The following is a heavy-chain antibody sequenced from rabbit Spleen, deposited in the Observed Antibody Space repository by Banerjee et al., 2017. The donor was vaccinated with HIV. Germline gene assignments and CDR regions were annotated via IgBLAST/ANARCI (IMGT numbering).Heavy chain of an antibody. CDR3: ARDSGSSFSSYGMDL. CDR1: GFSFSSSYD. V-gene: IGHV1S40*01. CDR2: IYTGNGKT. Sequence: QQLVESGGGLVKPGASLTLTCTASGFSFSSSYDMCWVRQAPGKGLEWIGCIYTGNGKTYYAGWAKGRFTISKASSTTVTLQMTSLTAADTATYFCARDSGSSFSSYGMDLWGQGTLVTVS. D-gene: IGHD8-1*01. J-gene: IGHJ6*01.